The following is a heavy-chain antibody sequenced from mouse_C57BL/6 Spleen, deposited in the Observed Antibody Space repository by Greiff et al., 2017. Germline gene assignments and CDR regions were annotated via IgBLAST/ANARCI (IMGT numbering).Heavy chain of an antibody. V-gene: IGHV1-82*01. CDR1: GYAFSSSW. Sequence: VQLKESGPELVKPGASVKISCKASGYAFSSSWMNWVKQRPGKGLEWIGRIYPGDGDTNYNGKFKGKATLTADKSSSTAYMQLSSLTSEDSAVYFCARSKGYPSFDYWGQGTTLTVSS. D-gene: IGHD2-2*01. CDR3: ARSKGYPSFDY. CDR2: IYPGDGDT. J-gene: IGHJ2*01.